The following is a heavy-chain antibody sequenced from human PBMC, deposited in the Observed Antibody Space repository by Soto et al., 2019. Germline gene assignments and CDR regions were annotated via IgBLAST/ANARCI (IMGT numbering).Heavy chain of an antibody. D-gene: IGHD2-15*01. Sequence: APGKGLEWVSVIYSGGSTYYAYSVKGRFTISRDNSNNTLYLHMNSLRSEDTAVYYCASTQIAGTFDYWVQGTLVTVTS. CDR2: IYSGGST. V-gene: IGHV3-66*01. CDR3: ASTQIAGTFDY. J-gene: IGHJ4*02.